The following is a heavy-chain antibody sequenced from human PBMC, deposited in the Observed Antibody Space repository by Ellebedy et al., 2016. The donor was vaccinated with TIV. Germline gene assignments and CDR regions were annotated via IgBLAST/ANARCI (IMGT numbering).Heavy chain of an antibody. Sequence: GESLKISCAASGFSFSDHDMDWVRQALGKGLEWVGRARSKAKSYTTEYAASVKGRFTISRDDSKNPLYLQMNSLKTEDTAVYYCVSGYCRGGSCSSGWGHWGQGTLVTVSS. V-gene: IGHV3-72*01. D-gene: IGHD2-15*01. CDR1: GFSFSDHD. CDR2: ARSKAKSYTT. CDR3: VSGYCRGGSCSSGWGH. J-gene: IGHJ4*02.